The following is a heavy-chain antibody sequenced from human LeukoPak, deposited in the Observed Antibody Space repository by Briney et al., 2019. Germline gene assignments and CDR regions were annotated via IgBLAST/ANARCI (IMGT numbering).Heavy chain of an antibody. CDR2: IIPIFGTA. CDR3: ARGCGGDCPNAEYFHH. CDR1: GGTFSSYG. Sequence: SVTVSCKASGGTFSSYGISWVRQAPGQGLEWMGGIIPIFGTANYAQKFQGRVTITADESTSIAYMELSSLRSEDTAVYYCARGCGGDCPNAEYFHHWGQGTLVTVSS. V-gene: IGHV1-69*13. D-gene: IGHD2-21*02. J-gene: IGHJ1*01.